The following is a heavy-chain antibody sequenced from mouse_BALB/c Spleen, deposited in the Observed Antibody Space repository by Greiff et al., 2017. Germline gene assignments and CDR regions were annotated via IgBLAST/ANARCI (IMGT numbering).Heavy chain of an antibody. J-gene: IGHJ4*01. CDR1: GFTFNTYA. V-gene: IGHV10-1*02. D-gene: IGHD2-3*01. Sequence: EVQVVESGGGLVQPKGSLKLSCAASGFTFNTYAMNWVRQAPGKGLEWVARIRSKSNNYATYYADSVKDRFTISRDDSQSMLYLQMNNLKTEDTAMYYCTSDGYYGGDYWGQGTSVTVSS. CDR2: IRSKSNNYAT. CDR3: TSDGYYGGDY.